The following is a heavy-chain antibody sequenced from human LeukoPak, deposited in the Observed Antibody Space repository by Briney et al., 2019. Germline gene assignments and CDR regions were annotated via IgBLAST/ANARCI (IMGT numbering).Heavy chain of an antibody. V-gene: IGHV4-34*01. D-gene: IGHD2-21*02. CDR3: ARGHPLLDY. J-gene: IGHJ4*02. CDR1: GGSLSGYY. Sequence: PSETLSLTCAVYGGSLSGYYWTWIRQPPGKGLEWIGEINHSGGANYNPSLKSRVTISVDTSKNQFSLKLSSVTAADTAVYYCARGHPLLDYWGQGTLVTVSS. CDR2: INHSGGA.